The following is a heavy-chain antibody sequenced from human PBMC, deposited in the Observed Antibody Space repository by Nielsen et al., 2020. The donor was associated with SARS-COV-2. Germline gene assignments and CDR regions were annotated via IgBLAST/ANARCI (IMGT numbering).Heavy chain of an antibody. Sequence: GGSLRLSCAASGFTFDDYTMHWVRQAPGKGLEWVSLISWDGGSTYYADSVKGRFTISRDNSKNTLYLQMNSLRAEDTAVYYCAKSPRGSIAARPYYYYYGMDVWGQGTTVTVSS. J-gene: IGHJ6*02. D-gene: IGHD6-6*01. CDR1: GFTFDDYT. CDR2: ISWDGGST. CDR3: AKSPRGSIAARPYYYYYGMDV. V-gene: IGHV3-43*01.